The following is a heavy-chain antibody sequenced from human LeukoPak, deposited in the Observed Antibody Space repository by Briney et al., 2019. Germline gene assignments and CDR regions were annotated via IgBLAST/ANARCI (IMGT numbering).Heavy chain of an antibody. CDR2: IVPIFGTA. D-gene: IGHD5-24*01. V-gene: IGHV1-69*13. J-gene: IGHJ6*02. CDR3: ARRGDGYNQVYYYGMDV. CDR1: GGTFSSYA. Sequence: SVKVSCKASGGTFSSYAISWVRQAPGQGLEWMGGIVPIFGTANFAQKFQGRVTITADESTSTAYMELSSLRSEDTAVYYCARRGDGYNQVYYYGMDVWGQGTTVTVSS.